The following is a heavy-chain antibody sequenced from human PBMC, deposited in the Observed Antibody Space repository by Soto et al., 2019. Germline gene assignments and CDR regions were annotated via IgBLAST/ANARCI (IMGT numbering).Heavy chain of an antibody. CDR3: ARQVSVKNNWFDP. CDR1: GYSFTSYW. J-gene: IGHJ5*02. V-gene: IGHV5-51*01. Sequence: GESLKISCKGSGYSFTSYWIGWVRQMPGKGLEWMGIIYPGDSDTRYSPSFQGQVTISADKPISTAYLQWSSLKASDTAMYYCARQVSVKNNWFDPWGQGTLVTVS. CDR2: IYPGDSDT.